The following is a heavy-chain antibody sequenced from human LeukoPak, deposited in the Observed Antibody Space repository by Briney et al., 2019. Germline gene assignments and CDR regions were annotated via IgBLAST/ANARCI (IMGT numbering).Heavy chain of an antibody. V-gene: IGHV4-30-4*01. CDR1: GGSISSGDYY. CDR3: ASSPAYCGGDCYSAHAFDI. CDR2: IYYSGST. Sequence: SETLSLTCTVSGGSISSGDYYWSWIRQPPGKGLEWIGYIYYSGSTYYNPSLKSRVTISVDTSKNQFSLKLSSVTAADTAVYYCASSPAYCGGDCYSAHAFDIWGQGTIVTVSS. D-gene: IGHD2-21*02. J-gene: IGHJ3*02.